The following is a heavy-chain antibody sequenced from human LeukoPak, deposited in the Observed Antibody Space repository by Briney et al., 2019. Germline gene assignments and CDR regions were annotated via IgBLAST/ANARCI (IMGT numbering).Heavy chain of an antibody. CDR2: IKPDGSEK. CDR3: ARDHRYCSGGSCYAGEYMDV. V-gene: IGHV3-7*01. CDR1: GFTFSSYN. D-gene: IGHD2-15*01. J-gene: IGHJ6*03. Sequence: PGGSLRLSCAASGFTFSSYNMNWVRQAPGKGLEWVANIKPDGSEKYYVDSVKGRFTISRDSARNSLYLQMNSLRAEDTAVYYCARDHRYCSGGSCYAGEYMDVWGKGTTVTVSS.